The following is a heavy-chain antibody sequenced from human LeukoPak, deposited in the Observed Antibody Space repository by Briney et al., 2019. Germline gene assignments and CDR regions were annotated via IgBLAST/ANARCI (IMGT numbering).Heavy chain of an antibody. J-gene: IGHJ4*02. Sequence: SETLSLTCAVYGGSFSGYYRSWIRQPPGKGLEWIGEINHSGSTNYNPSLKSRVTISVDTSKNQFSLKLSSVTAADTAVYYCASGASDIVVVPAAPPPGYWGQGTLVTVSS. CDR3: ASGASDIVVVPAAPPPGY. D-gene: IGHD2-2*01. CDR2: INHSGST. V-gene: IGHV4-34*01. CDR1: GGSFSGYY.